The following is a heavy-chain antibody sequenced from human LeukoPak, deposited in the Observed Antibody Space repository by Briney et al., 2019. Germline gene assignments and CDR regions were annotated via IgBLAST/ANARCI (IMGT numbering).Heavy chain of an antibody. J-gene: IGHJ4*02. CDR2: INAGNGNT. D-gene: IGHD3-22*01. CDR3: ARDGYYDSSGPYYFDY. CDR1: GYTFTSYA. V-gene: IGHV1-3*01. Sequence: ASVKVSCKASGYTFTSYAMHWVRQAPGQRLEWMGWINAGNGNTKYSQKFQGRVTITRDTSADTAYMELSSLRSEDTAVYYCARDGYYDSSGPYYFDYWGQGTLVTVSS.